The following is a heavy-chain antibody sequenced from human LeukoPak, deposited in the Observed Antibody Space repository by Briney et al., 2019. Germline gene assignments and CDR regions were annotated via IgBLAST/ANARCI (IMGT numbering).Heavy chain of an antibody. CDR3: ARHVDEAMELPIVVVPAATSNWFDP. V-gene: IGHV7-4-1*02. J-gene: IGHJ5*02. D-gene: IGHD2-2*01. Sequence: ASVNVSCKASGYTFTSYAMNWVRQAPGQGLEWMGWINTNSGNPTYAQGFTGRFVFSLDTSVSTAYLQISSLKAEDTAVYYRARHVDEAMELPIVVVPAATSNWFDPWGQGTLVTVSS. CDR1: GYTFTSYA. CDR2: INTNSGNP.